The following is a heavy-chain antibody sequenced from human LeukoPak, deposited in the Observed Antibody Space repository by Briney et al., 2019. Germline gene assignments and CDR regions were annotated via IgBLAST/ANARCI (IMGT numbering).Heavy chain of an antibody. J-gene: IGHJ4*02. CDR1: GGSFSGYY. CDR3: ARDVVVVVATDSNFDY. D-gene: IGHD2-15*01. CDR2: INHSGST. V-gene: IGHV4-34*01. Sequence: SETLSLTCAVYGGSFSGYYWSWIRQPPGKGLEWIGEINHSGSTNYNPSLKSRVTISVDTSKNQFSLKLSSVTAADTAVYYCARDVVVVVATDSNFDYWGQGTLVTVSS.